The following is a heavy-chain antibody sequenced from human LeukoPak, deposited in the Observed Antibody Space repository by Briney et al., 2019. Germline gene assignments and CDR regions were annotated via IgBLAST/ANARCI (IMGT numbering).Heavy chain of an antibody. J-gene: IGHJ4*02. CDR1: GLTFSSYE. CDR2: ISSSGSTI. Sequence: GGSLRLSCAASGLTFSSYEMNWVREAPGEGLEWVSYISSSGSTIYYAGSVKGRFTIYRDNAKNSLYLQMNRLRAEDTAVYYWARDERGGYCSSTSCSPFDYWGQGTLVTVSS. D-gene: IGHD2-2*01. CDR3: ARDERGGYCSSTSCSPFDY. V-gene: IGHV3-48*03.